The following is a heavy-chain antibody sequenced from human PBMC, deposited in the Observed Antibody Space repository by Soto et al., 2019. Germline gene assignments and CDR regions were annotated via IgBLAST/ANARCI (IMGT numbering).Heavy chain of an antibody. D-gene: IGHD6-13*01. J-gene: IGHJ4*02. Sequence: GGSVRLSCAASGVTFSSYGMHWVRQAPGKGLEWVAVIPYDGSNKYYADSVKGRFTISRDNSKNTLYLQMNSLRAEDTAVYYCAKDLSSTWSLDYWGQGTLVTVSS. CDR3: AKDLSSTWSLDY. CDR1: GVTFSSYG. V-gene: IGHV3-30*18. CDR2: IPYDGSNK.